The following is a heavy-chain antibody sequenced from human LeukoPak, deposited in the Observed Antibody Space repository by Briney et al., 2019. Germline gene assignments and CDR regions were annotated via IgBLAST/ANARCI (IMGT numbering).Heavy chain of an antibody. CDR1: GGSISSHY. CDR3: VSGVLGSYYYYYMDV. J-gene: IGHJ6*03. V-gene: IGHV4-59*11. CDR2: IYYSGST. D-gene: IGHD3-10*01. Sequence: KASETLSLTCTVSGGSISSHYWGWIRQPPGKGLEWIGYIYYSGSTNYNPSLKSRVTISVDTSKNQFSLKLSSVTAADTAVYYCVSGVLGSYYYYYMDVWGKGTTVTVSS.